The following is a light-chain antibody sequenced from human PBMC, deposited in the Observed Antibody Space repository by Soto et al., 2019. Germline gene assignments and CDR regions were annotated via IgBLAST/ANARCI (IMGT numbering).Light chain of an antibody. CDR2: SGS. V-gene: IGKV2-28*01. Sequence: VMTQSPLSLPVTPGEPASISCRSSQSLLNSDGNNYLDWYLQKQGQSPQLLIYSGSNRASGVPDRFSGSGSRTHFTLKISRVEAEDVGVYFCMQALQTPLTFGGGTKVEIK. CDR1: QSLLNSDGNNY. CDR3: MQALQTPLT. J-gene: IGKJ4*01.